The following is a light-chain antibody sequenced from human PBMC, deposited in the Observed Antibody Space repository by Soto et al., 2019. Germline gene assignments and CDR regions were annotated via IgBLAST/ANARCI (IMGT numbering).Light chain of an antibody. CDR2: AAS. CDR1: QSVTSNY. CDR3: QQYGGSPPET. J-gene: IGKJ1*01. V-gene: IGKV3-20*01. Sequence: ESVLTQSPGTLSLSPGERATLSCRASQSVTSNYLAWYQQRPGQAPRLLIYAASSRATGIPDRFSGSGSGTDFTLTISRLEPEDFAVYYCQQYGGSPPETFGQGTKVDIK.